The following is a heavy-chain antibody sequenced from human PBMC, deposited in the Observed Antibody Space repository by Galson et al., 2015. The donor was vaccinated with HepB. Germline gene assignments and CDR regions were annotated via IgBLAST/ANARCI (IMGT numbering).Heavy chain of an antibody. Sequence: SVKVSCKASGYTFTSYDINWVRQATGQGLEWMGWMNPNSGNTGYAQKFQGRVTMTRNTSISTAYMELSSLRSEDTAVYYCAREVEYCSGGSCFPRFDYWGQGTLVTVSS. CDR2: MNPNSGNT. CDR1: GYTFTSYD. D-gene: IGHD2-15*01. J-gene: IGHJ4*02. V-gene: IGHV1-8*01. CDR3: AREVEYCSGGSCFPRFDY.